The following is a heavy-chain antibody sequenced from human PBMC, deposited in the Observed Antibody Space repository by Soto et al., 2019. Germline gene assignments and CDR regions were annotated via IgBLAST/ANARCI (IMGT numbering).Heavy chain of an antibody. CDR2: ISNSGNTI. CDR1: GFVFENYE. J-gene: IGHJ4*02. V-gene: IGHV3-48*03. Sequence: GGSLRLSCVASGFVFENYEMNWVRQAPGKGLEWISYISNSGNTIYVADSMRGRFTISRDNAKNSLFLQMNSLRAEDTAIYYCAKKVNSGPGSQYFDYWGQGTLVTVSS. D-gene: IGHD3-10*01. CDR3: AKKVNSGPGSQYFDY.